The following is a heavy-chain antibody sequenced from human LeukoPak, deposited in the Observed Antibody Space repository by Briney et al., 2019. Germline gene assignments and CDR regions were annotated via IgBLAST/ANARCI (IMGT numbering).Heavy chain of an antibody. CDR3: ARGGFGSSSWYQDDAFDI. CDR2: IYYSGST. D-gene: IGHD6-13*01. V-gene: IGHV4-39*07. Sequence: SETLSLTCTVSSGSISTSNYFWGWIRQPPGKGLEWIGSIYYSGSTSYSPSLKSRVTISIDTSKNQFSLKLISVTAADTAVYYCARGGFGSSSWYQDDAFDIWGQGTMVTVSS. J-gene: IGHJ3*02. CDR1: SGSISTSNYF.